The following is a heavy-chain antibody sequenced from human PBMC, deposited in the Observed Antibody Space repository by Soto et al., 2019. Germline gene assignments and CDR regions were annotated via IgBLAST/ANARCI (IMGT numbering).Heavy chain of an antibody. D-gene: IGHD6-6*01. CDR2: IIAIFGTA. V-gene: IGHV1-69*12. CDR1: GGTFSSYA. J-gene: IGHJ6*02. CDR3: AKPQSIQDYYYGMDV. Sequence: QVQLVQSGAEVKKPGSSVKVSCKASGGTFSSYAISWVRQAPGQGLEWMGGIIAIFGTADYAQKFQGRVTITADESTSTAYMELSSLRSEDTAVYFCAKPQSIQDYYYGMDVWGQGTTVTVSS.